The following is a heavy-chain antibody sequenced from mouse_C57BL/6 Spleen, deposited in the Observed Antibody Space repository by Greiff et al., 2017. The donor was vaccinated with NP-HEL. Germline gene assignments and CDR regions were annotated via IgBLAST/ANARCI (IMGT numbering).Heavy chain of an antibody. Sequence: VQLQQSGTVLARPGASVKMSCKTSGYTFTSYWMHWVKQRPGQGLEWIGAIYPGNSDTSYNQKFKGKAKLTAVTSASTAYMELSSLTNEDSAVYYCTRKLYYDYDEGFAYWGQGTLVTVSA. V-gene: IGHV1-5*01. J-gene: IGHJ3*01. CDR3: TRKLYYDYDEGFAY. CDR2: IYPGNSDT. D-gene: IGHD2-4*01. CDR1: GYTFTSYW.